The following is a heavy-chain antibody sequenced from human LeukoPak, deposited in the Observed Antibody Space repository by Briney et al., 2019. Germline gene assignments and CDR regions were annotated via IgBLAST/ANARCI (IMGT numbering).Heavy chain of an antibody. CDR2: IRRKGYGGTT. J-gene: IGHJ6*04. CDR1: GFTFSSYW. V-gene: IGHV3-49*04. D-gene: IGHD3-3*01. CDR3: TRDHDFWSGPFDV. Sequence: PGGSLRLSCAASGFTFSSYWMHWVRQAPGKGLVWVGFIRRKGYGGTTEYAPSVKGRFIISRDDSKSTAYLQMNSLKTEDTAVYYCTRDHDFWSGPFDVWGKGTTVTVSS.